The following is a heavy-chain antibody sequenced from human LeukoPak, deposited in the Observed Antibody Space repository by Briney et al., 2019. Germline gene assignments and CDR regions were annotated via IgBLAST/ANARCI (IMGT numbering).Heavy chain of an antibody. D-gene: IGHD5-18*01. CDR1: GYTFTGYY. V-gene: IGHV1-2*02. Sequence: ASVKVSCKASGYTFTGYYMHWVRQAPGQGLEWMGWINPNSGGTNYAQKFQGRVTMTRDTSISTAYMELSRLRSEDTAVYYCARDSSYTAMVTGYYYYMDVWGKGTTVTVSS. CDR3: ARDSSYTAMVTGYYYYMDV. CDR2: INPNSGGT. J-gene: IGHJ6*03.